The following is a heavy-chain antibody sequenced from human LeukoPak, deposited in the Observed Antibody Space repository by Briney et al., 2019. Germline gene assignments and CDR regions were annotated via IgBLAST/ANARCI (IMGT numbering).Heavy chain of an antibody. CDR2: IRSTANGYAT. J-gene: IGHJ3*02. V-gene: IGHV3-73*01. D-gene: IGHD3-22*01. CDR1: GFTFSGSA. CDR3: ARVLAYYDSSGWVFDI. Sequence: GGSLRLSCAASGFTFSGSALHWVRQASGKGLEWVGRIRSTANGYATAYAASVKGRFTSSRDDSKNTAYLQMDSLKTEDTAVYYCARVLAYYDSSGWVFDIWVQGTMVTVSS.